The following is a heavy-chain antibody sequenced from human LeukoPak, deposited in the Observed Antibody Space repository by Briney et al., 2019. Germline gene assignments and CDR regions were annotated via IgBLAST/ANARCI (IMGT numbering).Heavy chain of an antibody. CDR2: INHSGST. J-gene: IGHJ4*02. V-gene: IGHV4-34*01. D-gene: IGHD2-2*01. Sequence: SETLSLTCAVYGGSFSGYYWSWIRQPPGKGLEWIGEINHSGSTSYNPSLKSRVTISVDTSKNQFSLRLSSVTAADTAVYYCVSGSSSSHIDYWGQGTLVTVSS. CDR1: GGSFSGYY. CDR3: VSGSSSSHIDY.